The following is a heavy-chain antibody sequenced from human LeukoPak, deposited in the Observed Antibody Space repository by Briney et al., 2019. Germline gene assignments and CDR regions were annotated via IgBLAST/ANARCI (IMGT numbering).Heavy chain of an antibody. CDR3: AKDYDFWSGYLDY. CDR1: GFTFSSNA. J-gene: IGHJ4*02. Sequence: GRSLRLSCAASGFTFSSNAMHWVRQAPGKGLEWVSAISGSGGSTYYADSVKGRFTISRDNSKNTLYLQMNSLRAEDTAVYYCAKDYDFWSGYLDYWGQGTLVTVSS. V-gene: IGHV3-23*01. CDR2: ISGSGGST. D-gene: IGHD3-3*01.